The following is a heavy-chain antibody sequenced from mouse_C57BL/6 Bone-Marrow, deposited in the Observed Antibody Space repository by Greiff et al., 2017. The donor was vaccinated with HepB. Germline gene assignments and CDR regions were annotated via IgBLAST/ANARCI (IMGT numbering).Heavy chain of an antibody. V-gene: IGHV1-53*01. J-gene: IGHJ4*01. CDR2: INPSNGGT. CDR3: ARPITTVARMDY. D-gene: IGHD1-1*01. Sequence: QVQLQQSGTELVKPGASVKLSCKASGYTFTSYWMHWVKQRPGQGLEWIGNINPSNGGTNYNEKFKSKATLTVDKSSSTAYMQLSSLTSEDSAVYYCARPITTVARMDYWGQGTSVTVSS. CDR1: GYTFTSYW.